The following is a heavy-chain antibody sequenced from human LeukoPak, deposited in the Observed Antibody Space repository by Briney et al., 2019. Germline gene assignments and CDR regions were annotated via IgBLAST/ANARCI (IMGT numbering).Heavy chain of an antibody. CDR3: ARERRYSYGYYRWFDP. CDR1: GGSFSGYY. Sequence: PSETLSLTCAVYGGSFSGYYWSWIRQPPGKGLEWIGEINHSGSTNYNPSLRSRVTISVDTSKNQFSLELSSVTAADTAVYYCARERRYSYGYYRWFDPWGQGTLVTVSS. J-gene: IGHJ5*02. D-gene: IGHD5-18*01. V-gene: IGHV4-34*01. CDR2: INHSGST.